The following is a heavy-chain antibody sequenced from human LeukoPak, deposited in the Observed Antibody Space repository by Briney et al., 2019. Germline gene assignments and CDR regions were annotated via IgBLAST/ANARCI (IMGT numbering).Heavy chain of an antibody. J-gene: IGHJ4*02. D-gene: IGHD6-6*01. CDR2: INPNSGGT. CDR3: ARGSYSSSPPRFDY. Sequence: ASVKVSCKASGYTFTGYYMHWVRQAPGQGLEWMGWINPNSGGTNYAQKFQGRVTMTRDTSISTAYMELRSLRSDDTAVYYCARGSYSSSPPRFDYWGQGTLVTVSS. CDR1: GYTFTGYY. V-gene: IGHV1-2*02.